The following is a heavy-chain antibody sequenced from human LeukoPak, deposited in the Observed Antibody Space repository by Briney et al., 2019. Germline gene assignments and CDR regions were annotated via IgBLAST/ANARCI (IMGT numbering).Heavy chain of an antibody. CDR2: IYYSGST. J-gene: IGHJ4*02. V-gene: IGHV4-39*01. CDR1: GGSISTYY. CDR3: ARLGSGPLDY. D-gene: IGHD6-19*01. Sequence: SETLSLTCTVSGGSISTYYWGWIRQPPGKGLEWIGSIYYSGSTNYNPSLKSRVTISVDTSKNQFSLNLTSVTAADTAVYYCARLGSGPLDYWGQGTLVTVSS.